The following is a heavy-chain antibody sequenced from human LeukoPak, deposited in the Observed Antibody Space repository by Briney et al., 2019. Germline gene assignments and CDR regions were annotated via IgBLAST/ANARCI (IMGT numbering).Heavy chain of an antibody. CDR3: ARVVVVVVAATEDNNWFDP. J-gene: IGHJ5*02. Sequence: SETLSLTCTVSGGSISSGSYYWSWIRQPAGKGLEWIGRIYTSGSTNYNPSLKSRVTISVDTSKNQFSLKLSSVTAADTAVYYCARVVVVVVAATEDNNWFDPWGQGTLVTVSS. D-gene: IGHD2-15*01. CDR2: IYTSGST. CDR1: GGSISSGSYY. V-gene: IGHV4-61*02.